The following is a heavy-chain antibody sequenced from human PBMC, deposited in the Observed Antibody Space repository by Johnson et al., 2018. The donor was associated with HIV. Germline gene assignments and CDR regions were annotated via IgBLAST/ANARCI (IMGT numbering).Heavy chain of an antibody. CDR1: GFTFNTYW. CDR3: ARLSEHIVVVTAWADAFDI. J-gene: IGHJ3*02. D-gene: IGHD2-21*02. CDR2: INTAGGST. Sequence: VQLVESGGGLVQPGGSLRLSCAVSGFTFNTYWMHWVRQAPGKGLVWVARINTAGGSTSYVDSVKGRFTVSSDNAKNTLYLQMNSLRAEDTAVYYCARLSEHIVVVTAWADAFDIWGQGTMVTVSS. V-gene: IGHV3-74*01.